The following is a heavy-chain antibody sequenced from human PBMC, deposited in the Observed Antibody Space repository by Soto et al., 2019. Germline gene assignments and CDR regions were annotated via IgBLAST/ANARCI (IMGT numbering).Heavy chain of an antibody. CDR2: IYPGDSDT. Sequence: GESLKISCKGSGYSFTSYWIGWVRQMPGKGLEWMGIIYPGDSDTRYSPSFQGQVTISADKSISTAYLQWSSLKASDTAMYYCATQTHALSRYYYYYGMDVWGQGTTVTVSS. CDR3: ATQTHALSRYYYYYGMDV. CDR1: GYSFTSYW. J-gene: IGHJ6*02. V-gene: IGHV5-51*01.